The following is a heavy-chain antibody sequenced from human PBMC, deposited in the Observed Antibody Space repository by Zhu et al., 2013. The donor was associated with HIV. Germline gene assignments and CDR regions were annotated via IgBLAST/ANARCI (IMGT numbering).Heavy chain of an antibody. Sequence: QVQLVQSGAEVKKPGASVKVSCKASGYTFTSYGISWVRQAPGQGLEWMGWISAYNGNTNYAQKLQGRVTMTTDTSTSTAYMELRSLRSDDTAVYYCALIAARPDYYYYGMDVWGQGTTVTVSS. J-gene: IGHJ6*02. CDR3: ALIAARPDYYYYGMDV. D-gene: IGHD6-6*01. CDR1: GYTFTSYG. CDR2: ISAYNGNT. V-gene: IGHV1-18*04.